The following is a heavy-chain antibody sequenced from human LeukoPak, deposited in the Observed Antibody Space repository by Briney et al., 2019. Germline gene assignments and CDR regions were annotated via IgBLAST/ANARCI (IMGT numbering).Heavy chain of an antibody. Sequence: SETLSLTCAVYGGSFSGYYWSWIRQPPGKGLEWIGEINHSGSTNYNPSLKSRVTISVDTSKNQFSLKLSSVTAADTAVYYCARGLRVTGYCYYYMDVWGKGTTVTVSS. CDR3: ARGLRVTGYCYYYMDV. V-gene: IGHV4-34*01. CDR2: INHSGST. J-gene: IGHJ6*03. D-gene: IGHD3-10*01. CDR1: GGSFSGYY.